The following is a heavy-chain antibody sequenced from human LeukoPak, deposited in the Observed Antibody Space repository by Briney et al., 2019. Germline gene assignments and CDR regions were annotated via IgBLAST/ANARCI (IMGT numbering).Heavy chain of an antibody. V-gene: IGHV4-34*01. J-gene: IGHJ4*02. CDR1: GGSFSGYY. Sequence: SETLSLTCAVYGGSFSGYYWSWIRQPPGKGLEWIGEINHSGSTNYNPSFKSRVTISVDTSKNQFSLKLSSVAAADTAVYYCARGQDIVVVSAASTLYYFDYWGQGTLVTVSS. CDR2: INHSGST. D-gene: IGHD2-2*01. CDR3: ARGQDIVVVSAASTLYYFDY.